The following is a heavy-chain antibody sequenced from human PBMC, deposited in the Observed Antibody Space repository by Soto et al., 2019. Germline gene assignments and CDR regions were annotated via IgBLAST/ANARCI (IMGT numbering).Heavy chain of an antibody. V-gene: IGHV3-23*01. Sequence: EVQLLESGGGLVQPGGSLRLSCAASGFTFSRYAMSWVRQAPGKGLEWVSAISGSGGSTYYADSVKGRFTISRDNSKNPLYRQMNSLRAEDTAVYYCAKGGDYGSGLFDPWGQGTLVTVSS. CDR3: AKGGDYGSGLFDP. D-gene: IGHD3-10*01. J-gene: IGHJ5*02. CDR1: GFTFSRYA. CDR2: ISGSGGST.